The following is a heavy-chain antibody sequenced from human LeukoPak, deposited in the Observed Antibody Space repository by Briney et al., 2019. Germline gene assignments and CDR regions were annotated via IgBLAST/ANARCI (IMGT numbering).Heavy chain of an antibody. CDR1: GGSISSGDYY. CDR2: VYYSGST. D-gene: IGHD1-26*01. V-gene: IGHV4-30-4*01. CDR3: ARLLVGYFDY. J-gene: IGHJ4*02. Sequence: SETLSLTCTVSGGSISSGDYYWSWIRQPPGKGLEWIGYVYYSGSTYYNPSLKSRVTISVDTSKNQFSLKLSSVTAADTAVYYCARLLVGYFDYWGQGTLVTVSS.